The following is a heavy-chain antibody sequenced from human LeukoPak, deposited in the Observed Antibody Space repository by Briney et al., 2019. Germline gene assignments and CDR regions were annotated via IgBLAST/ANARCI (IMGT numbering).Heavy chain of an antibody. Sequence: GGSLRLSCAASGFTFSYYSMNWVRQAPGKGPEWLSYISSSGSSMYYADSVKGRFTISRDNAQNSVYLQMNSLRDEDTAVYYCARQTTVFDNWGQGTLVTFSS. J-gene: IGHJ4*02. CDR2: ISSSGSSM. V-gene: IGHV3-48*02. D-gene: IGHD1-1*01. CDR1: GFTFSYYS. CDR3: ARQTTVFDN.